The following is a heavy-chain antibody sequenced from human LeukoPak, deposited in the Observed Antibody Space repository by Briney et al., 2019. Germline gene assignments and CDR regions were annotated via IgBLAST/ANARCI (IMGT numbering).Heavy chain of an antibody. J-gene: IGHJ5*01. CDR2: ISSSGGTT. Sequence: PGGSLRLSCAASGFTFSNYAMSWVRQAPGKGLEWVSGISSSGGTTYYADSVKGRFTISRDNSKNTLYLQMNSLRAEDTAIYYCATRGSSWWFDSWGQGALVTVSS. V-gene: IGHV3-23*01. D-gene: IGHD6-13*01. CDR3: ATRGSSWWFDS. CDR1: GFTFSNYA.